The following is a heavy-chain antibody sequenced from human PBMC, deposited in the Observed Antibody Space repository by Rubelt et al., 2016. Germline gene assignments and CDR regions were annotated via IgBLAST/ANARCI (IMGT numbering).Heavy chain of an antibody. CDR1: GGSVSSDSYF. J-gene: IGHJ2*01. V-gene: IGHV4-61*01. Sequence: QVQLQESGPGLVKPSETLSLTCTVSGGSVSSDSYFWSWIRQPPGKGLAWIGYIYPTGSTYYNPSLKSPVTIYLNTSKNQCSLKWSVGTAADTAGYYVAGRAYGARENWYFDLWGRGTLVTVSS. CDR3: AGRAYGARENWYFDL. CDR2: IYPTGST. D-gene: IGHD4-17*01.